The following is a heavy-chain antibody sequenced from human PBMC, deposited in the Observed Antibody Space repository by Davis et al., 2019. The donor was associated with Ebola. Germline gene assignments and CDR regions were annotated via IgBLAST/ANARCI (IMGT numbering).Heavy chain of an antibody. D-gene: IGHD2-15*01. Sequence: GESLKISCAVSGFILGTYAMHWVRQAPGKGLEWVAVISHDGSKKEYADSVKGRFTISRDNSKNTLHLQMNSLRVEDTAIYYCAKDTPNIWFDVWGQGTMVAVSS. V-gene: IGHV3-30*04. CDR3: AKDTPNIWFDV. J-gene: IGHJ3*01. CDR2: ISHDGSKK. CDR1: GFILGTYA.